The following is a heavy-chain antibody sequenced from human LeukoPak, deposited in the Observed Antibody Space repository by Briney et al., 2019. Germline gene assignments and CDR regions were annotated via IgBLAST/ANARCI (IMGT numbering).Heavy chain of an antibody. CDR3: ARKTGSSGGGYYYYYMDV. CDR2: IYYSGST. Sequence: PSETLSLTCTVSGGSISSGSYCWSWIRQPAGKGLEWIGYIYYSGSTNYNPSLKSRVTISVDTSKNQFSLKLSSVTAADTAVYYCARKTGSSGGGYYYYYMDVWGKGTTVTVSS. V-gene: IGHV4-61*10. D-gene: IGHD6-6*01. J-gene: IGHJ6*03. CDR1: GGSISSGSYC.